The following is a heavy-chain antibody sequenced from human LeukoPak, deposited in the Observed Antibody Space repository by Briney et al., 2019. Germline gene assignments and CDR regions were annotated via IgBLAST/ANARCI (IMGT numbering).Heavy chain of an antibody. J-gene: IGHJ4*02. D-gene: IGHD6-25*01. V-gene: IGHV4-59*08. CDR1: GGSISSYL. Sequence: PSETLSLTCTVSGGSISSYLWCWIRQPPGKGLERIGYIYYSGSTNYNPSLKSRVTIPVDTSKTQFSLRLSYVTAEDTALYSWARLAAFAGYQSHLTHFDYWGQGTLVTVSS. CDR3: ARLAAFAGYQSHLTHFDY. CDR2: IYYSGST.